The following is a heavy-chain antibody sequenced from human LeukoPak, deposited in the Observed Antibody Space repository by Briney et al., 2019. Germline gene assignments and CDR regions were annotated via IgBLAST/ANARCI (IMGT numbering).Heavy chain of an antibody. V-gene: IGHV1-46*01. CDR2: INPSGGST. Sequence: ASVKVSWKASGYTFTSYYMHWVRQAPGQGLEWMGIINPSGGSTSYAQKFQGRVTMTRDTSTSTVYMELSSLRSEDTAVYYCARDGVVVAAIGGSWFDPWGQGTLVTVSS. D-gene: IGHD2-15*01. CDR3: ARDGVVVAAIGGSWFDP. J-gene: IGHJ5*02. CDR1: GYTFTSYY.